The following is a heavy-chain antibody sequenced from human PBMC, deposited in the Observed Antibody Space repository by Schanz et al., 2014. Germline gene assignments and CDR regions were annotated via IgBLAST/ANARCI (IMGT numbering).Heavy chain of an antibody. J-gene: IGHJ4*02. D-gene: IGHD3-22*01. CDR1: GFTFNNYD. Sequence: EVQLVESGGCLVQPGRSLRLSCAASGFTFNNYDMNWVRLVPGKGLECVSGISGGGGSAYYADSVKGRFTISRDNSKNTLYLQMSSLRAEDTAVYYCAKVWGSDYFYPFDYWGQGTLVTVSS. CDR3: AKVWGSDYFYPFDY. V-gene: IGHV3-23*04. CDR2: ISGGGGSA.